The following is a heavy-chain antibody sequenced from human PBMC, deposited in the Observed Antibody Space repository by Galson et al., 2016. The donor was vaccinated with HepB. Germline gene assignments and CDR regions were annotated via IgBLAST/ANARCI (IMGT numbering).Heavy chain of an antibody. V-gene: IGHV3-9*01. CDR1: GFNFDDSA. Sequence: SLRLSCAASGFNFDDSAMHWVRQAPGKGLEWVSSISWNSGNIDYADSVKGRFTLSRDNAKDSLYLQMNSLRPEDTALYYCVKGPGMAVPKYYFDDWGQGTLVTVSS. J-gene: IGHJ4*02. D-gene: IGHD6-19*01. CDR2: ISWNSGNI. CDR3: VKGPGMAVPKYYFDD.